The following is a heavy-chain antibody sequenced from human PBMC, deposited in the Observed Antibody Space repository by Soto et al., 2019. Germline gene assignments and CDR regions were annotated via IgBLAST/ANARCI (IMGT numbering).Heavy chain of an antibody. CDR3: ATMNGYFEY. D-gene: IGHD3-22*01. CDR2: LYTGGNA. J-gene: IGHJ4*02. V-gene: IGHV3-53*01. Sequence: GGSLRLSCAASGLTVSTNHMSWVRQAPGKGLEWVSNLYTGGNAFYADSVKGRFTISRDNSRNALYLQMNSLRAEDTAVYYCATMNGYFEYWGQGTPVTVSS. CDR1: GLTVSTNH.